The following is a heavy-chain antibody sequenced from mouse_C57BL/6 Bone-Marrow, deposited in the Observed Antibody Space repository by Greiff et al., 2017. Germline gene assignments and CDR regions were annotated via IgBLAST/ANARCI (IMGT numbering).Heavy chain of an antibody. J-gene: IGHJ1*03. CDR2: INPSSGYT. D-gene: IGHD4-1*01. CDR1: GYTFTSYW. V-gene: IGHV1-7*01. CDR3: ARSRTGNWYFDV. Sequence: VQRVESGAELAKPGASVKLSCKASGYTFTSYWMHWVKQRPGQGLEWIGYINPSSGYTKYNQKFKDKATLTADKSSRAAYMRLSSHAYEDSAVYYCARSRTGNWYFDVWGTGTTVTVSS.